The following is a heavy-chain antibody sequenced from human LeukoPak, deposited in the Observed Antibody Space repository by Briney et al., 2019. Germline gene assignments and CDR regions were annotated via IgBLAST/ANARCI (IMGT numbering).Heavy chain of an antibody. CDR1: GYTFTGYY. Sequence: ASVKVSCKASGYTFTGYYMHWVRQAPGQGLKWMGWINPNSGGTNYAQKFQGRVTMTRDTSISTAYMELSRLRSDDTAVYYCATAGSSWSDPYYYYMDVWGKGTTVTISS. CDR2: INPNSGGT. J-gene: IGHJ6*03. CDR3: ATAGSSWSDPYYYYMDV. D-gene: IGHD6-13*01. V-gene: IGHV1-2*02.